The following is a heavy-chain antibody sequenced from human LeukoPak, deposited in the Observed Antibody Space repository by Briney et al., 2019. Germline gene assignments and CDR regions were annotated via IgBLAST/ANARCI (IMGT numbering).Heavy chain of an antibody. CDR2: FYTSGST. CDR3: ARERFNYYDSSGYYYNAFDI. Sequence: SEPLSLTCTVSGGSISSGSYYWSWIRQPAGEGLVWIWRFYTSGSTNYNPSLKSRVTISVDTSKNQFSLKLSSVTAADTAVYYCARERFNYYDSSGYYYNAFDIWGQGTMVTVSS. CDR1: GGSISSGSYY. V-gene: IGHV4-61*02. D-gene: IGHD3-22*01. J-gene: IGHJ3*02.